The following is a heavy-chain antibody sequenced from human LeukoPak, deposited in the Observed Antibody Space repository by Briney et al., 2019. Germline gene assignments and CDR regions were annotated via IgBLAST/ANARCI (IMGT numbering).Heavy chain of an antibody. J-gene: IGHJ3*02. D-gene: IGHD6-19*01. V-gene: IGHV3-64*01. Sequence: GGSLRLSCTASGFTFKTYAMHWVRQVPGRGLEYVSSITTDGTTTYHANSVKGRFTISRDNSKNTLYLQMGSLRVEDMALYYCARDAITSGWFDAYDMWGQGTMVTVSS. CDR2: ITTDGTTT. CDR1: GFTFKTYA. CDR3: ARDAITSGWFDAYDM.